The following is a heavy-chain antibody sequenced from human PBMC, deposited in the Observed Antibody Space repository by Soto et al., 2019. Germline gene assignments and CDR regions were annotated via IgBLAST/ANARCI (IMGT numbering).Heavy chain of an antibody. Sequence: ASVKVSCXASGYTFTSYGISWVRQAPGQGLEWMGGIIPNFGTASYAQKFQGRVTITADESTSTAYMELSSLRSEDTAVYYCATAVSIQGSDPNWRPMDVWGQGTTVTVSS. CDR3: ATAVSIQGSDPNWRPMDV. CDR2: IIPNFGTA. V-gene: IGHV1-69*13. D-gene: IGHD2-21*02. CDR1: GYTFTSYG. J-gene: IGHJ6*02.